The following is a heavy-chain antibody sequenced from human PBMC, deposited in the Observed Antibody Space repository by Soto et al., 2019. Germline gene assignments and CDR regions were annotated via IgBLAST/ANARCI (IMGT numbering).Heavy chain of an antibody. Sequence: PGGSLRLSCAASGFTFISYAMHWVLQAPCKGLEWVAVISYDGSNKYYADSVKGRFTISRDNSKNTLYLQMNSLRAEDTAVYYCARDPDTAMATGPFDYWGQGTLVTVSS. CDR3: ARDPDTAMATGPFDY. CDR1: GFTFISYA. J-gene: IGHJ4*02. V-gene: IGHV3-30-3*01. CDR2: ISYDGSNK. D-gene: IGHD5-18*01.